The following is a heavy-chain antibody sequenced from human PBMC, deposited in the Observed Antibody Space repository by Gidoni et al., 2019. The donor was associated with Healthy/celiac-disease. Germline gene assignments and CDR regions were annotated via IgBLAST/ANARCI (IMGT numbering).Heavy chain of an antibody. CDR1: GGSFSGYY. D-gene: IGHD2-2*01. J-gene: IGHJ3*02. CDR2: INHSGST. CDR3: ARVPAAITWWDAFDI. Sequence: QVQLQQWGAGLLKPSETLSLTCAVYGGSFSGYYWSWIRQPPGKGLEWIGEINHSGSTNYNPSLKSRVTISVDTSKNQFSLKLSSVTAADTAVYYCARVPAAITWWDAFDIWGQGTMVTVSS. V-gene: IGHV4-34*01.